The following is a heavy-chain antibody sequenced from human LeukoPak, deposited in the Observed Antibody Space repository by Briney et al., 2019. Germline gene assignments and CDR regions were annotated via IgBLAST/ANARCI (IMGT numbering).Heavy chain of an antibody. CDR3: ARVPAYSYHFDY. J-gene: IGHJ4*02. CDR2: IYYSGST. D-gene: IGHD5-18*01. V-gene: IGHV4-59*01. Sequence: SETLSLTCTVSGGSISSYYWSWIRQPPGKGLEWIGYIYYSGSTNYNPSLKSRVTISVDTSKNQFSLKLSSVTAADTAVYYCARVPAYSYHFDYWGQGTLVTVSS. CDR1: GGSISSYY.